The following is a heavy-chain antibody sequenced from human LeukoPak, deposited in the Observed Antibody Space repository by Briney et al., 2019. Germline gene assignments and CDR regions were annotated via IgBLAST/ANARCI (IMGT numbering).Heavy chain of an antibody. CDR1: GYTLTELS. CDR2: FDPEDGET. V-gene: IGHV1-24*01. J-gene: IGHJ4*02. CDR3: AAVQGRWELLTQSGDYYFDY. D-gene: IGHD1-26*01. Sequence: ASVKVSCKVSGYTLTELSMHWVRQAPGKGLEWSGGFDPEDGETIYAQKFQGRVTMTEDTSTDTAYMELSSLRSEDTVVYYCAAVQGRWELLTQSGDYYFDYWGQGTLVTVSS.